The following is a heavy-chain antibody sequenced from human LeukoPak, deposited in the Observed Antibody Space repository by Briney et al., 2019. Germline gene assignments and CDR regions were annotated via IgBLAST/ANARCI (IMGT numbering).Heavy chain of an antibody. CDR2: IIPILGIA. CDR1: GGTFSSYA. D-gene: IGHD5-12*01. V-gene: IGHV1-69*04. CDR3: ARVVDGYNDY. J-gene: IGHJ4*02. Sequence: ASVKVSCNASGGTFSSYAISWVRQAPGQGLEWMGRIIPILGIANYAQKFQGRVAITADKSTSTAYMELSSLRSEDTAVYYCARVVDGYNDYWGQGTLVTVSS.